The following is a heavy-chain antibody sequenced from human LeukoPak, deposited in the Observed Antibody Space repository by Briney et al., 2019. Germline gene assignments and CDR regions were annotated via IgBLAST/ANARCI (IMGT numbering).Heavy chain of an antibody. D-gene: IGHD6-19*01. Sequence: PGRSLRLSCAASGFTFSSYGMHWVRQAPGKGLEWVAVISYDGSNKYYADSVKGRFTISRDNSKNTLYLQMNSLRAEDTAVYYCAKRSVAGTNWFDPWGQGTLVTVSS. CDR2: ISYDGSNK. CDR1: GFTFSSYG. J-gene: IGHJ5*02. V-gene: IGHV3-30*18. CDR3: AKRSVAGTNWFDP.